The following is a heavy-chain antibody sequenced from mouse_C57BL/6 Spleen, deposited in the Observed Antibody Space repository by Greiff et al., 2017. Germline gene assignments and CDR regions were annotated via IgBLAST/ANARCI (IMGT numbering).Heavy chain of an antibody. CDR1: GYTFTSYW. V-gene: IGHV1-61*01. CDR2: IYPSDSET. CDR3: ARLAQATGY. Sequence: QVQLQQPGAELVRPGSSVKLSCKASGYTFTSYWMDWVKQRPGQGLEWIGNIYPSDSETHYNQKFKDKATLTVDKSSSTAYMQLSSLTSEDSAVYYCARLAQATGYWGQGTTLTVSS. J-gene: IGHJ2*01. D-gene: IGHD3-2*02.